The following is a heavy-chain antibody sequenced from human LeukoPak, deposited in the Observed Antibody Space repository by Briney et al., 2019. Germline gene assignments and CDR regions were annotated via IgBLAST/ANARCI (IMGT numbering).Heavy chain of an antibody. D-gene: IGHD3-10*01. Sequence: NPSETLSLTCTVSGGSISSYYWSWTRQPPGKGLEWIGYIYYSGSTNYNPSLKSRVTISVDTSKNQFSLKLSSVTAADTAVYYCARAIRGAFAFDIWGQGTMVTVSS. CDR1: GGSISSYY. CDR3: ARAIRGAFAFDI. V-gene: IGHV4-59*01. CDR2: IYYSGST. J-gene: IGHJ3*02.